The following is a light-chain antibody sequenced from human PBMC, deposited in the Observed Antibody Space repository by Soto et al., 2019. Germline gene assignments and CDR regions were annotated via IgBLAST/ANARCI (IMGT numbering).Light chain of an antibody. J-gene: IGLJ2*01. V-gene: IGLV2-11*01. Sequence: QSALTQPRSVSGSPGQSVTISCSGTSSDAGGYEYVSWYQQHPGKAPTLIIYHVAQRPSGVPDRFSASKSGTTASLTISGLQAEDEAEYFCCSYAAGQTLVFGGGTKLTVL. CDR3: CSYAAGQTLV. CDR1: SSDAGGYEY. CDR2: HVA.